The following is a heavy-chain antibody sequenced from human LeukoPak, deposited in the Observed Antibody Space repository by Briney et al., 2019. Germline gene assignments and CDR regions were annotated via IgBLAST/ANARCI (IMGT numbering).Heavy chain of an antibody. D-gene: IGHD2-15*01. CDR3: ARTPIHCSGGSCYSFDY. J-gene: IGHJ4*02. V-gene: IGHV1-46*01. Sequence: ASVKVSCMASGYTFTSNYIHWVRQAPGQGLEWMGMIYPRDGSTSYAQKFQGRVTVTRDTSTSTVHMELSSLRSEDTAVYYCARTPIHCSGGSCYSFDYWGQGTLVTVSS. CDR2: IYPRDGST. CDR1: GYTFTSNY.